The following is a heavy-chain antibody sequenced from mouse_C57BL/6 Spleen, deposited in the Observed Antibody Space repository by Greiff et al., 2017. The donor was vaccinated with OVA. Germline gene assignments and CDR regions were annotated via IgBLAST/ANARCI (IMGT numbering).Heavy chain of an antibody. CDR2: IRNKANGYTT. CDR3: ARSPNFYFDY. Sequence: EVKLVESGGGLVQPGGSLSLSCAASGFTFTDYYMSWVRQPPGKALEWLGFIRNKANGYTTEYSASVTGRFTISRDNSQSILYLQMHALRSEDSATYYCARSPNFYFDYWGQGTTLTVSS. J-gene: IGHJ2*01. V-gene: IGHV7-3*01. CDR1: GFTFTDYY.